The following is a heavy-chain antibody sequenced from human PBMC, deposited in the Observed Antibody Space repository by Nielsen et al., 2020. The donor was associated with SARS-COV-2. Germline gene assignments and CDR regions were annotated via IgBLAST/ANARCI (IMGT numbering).Heavy chain of an antibody. CDR3: AKQGGVLHFRSSFYPDF. V-gene: IGHV3-30*18. Sequence: GESLKISCVVSGFNFNNYGMHWVRQAPGKGLEWVAHISYEGSIRTYGDSVKGRFTISRDSPKNTVYLQMNSLRTEDTAVYFCAKQGGVLHFRSSFYPDFWGQGTLVTVSS. J-gene: IGHJ4*02. D-gene: IGHD3-3*02. CDR2: ISYEGSIR. CDR1: GFNFNNYG.